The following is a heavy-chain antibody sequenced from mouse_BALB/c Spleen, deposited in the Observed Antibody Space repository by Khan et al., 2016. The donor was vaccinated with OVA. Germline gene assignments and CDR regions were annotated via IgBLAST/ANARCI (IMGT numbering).Heavy chain of an antibody. CDR1: GFNIKDTY. V-gene: IGHV14-3*02. Sequence: VQLQQSGAELMKPGASVKLSCTVSGFNIKDTYMHWIKQRPEQGLEWIGRIDPANDTTKYEPKFQGKATMTADTSSNTAYLQLTSLTSEDTAVYYCADSLLRYAMDYWGQGTSVTVSS. D-gene: IGHD1-2*01. CDR3: ADSLLRYAMDY. CDR2: IDPANDTT. J-gene: IGHJ4*01.